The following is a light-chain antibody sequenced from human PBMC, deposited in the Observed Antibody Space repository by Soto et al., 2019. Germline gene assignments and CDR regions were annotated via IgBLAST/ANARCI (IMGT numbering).Light chain of an antibody. Sequence: VMTQSPATLSVSPGERATLSCWASETVATNLAWYQQKPGQAPRLLIHGATTRATGIPARFSGSGSGTEFTLTISSLQSEDFAVYYCHQYNNWPRTFGQGTKVDIK. V-gene: IGKV3-15*01. CDR1: ETVATN. J-gene: IGKJ1*01. CDR2: GAT. CDR3: HQYNNWPRT.